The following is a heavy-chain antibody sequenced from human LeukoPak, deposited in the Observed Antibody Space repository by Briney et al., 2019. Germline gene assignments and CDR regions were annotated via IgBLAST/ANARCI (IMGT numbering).Heavy chain of an antibody. D-gene: IGHD1-7*01. CDR2: IKQDGSEK. J-gene: IGHJ4*02. V-gene: IGHV3-7*03. CDR3: AMSRGDWNYERQYDY. Sequence: PGGSLRLSCAASGFTFSSYWMSWVRQAPGKGLEWVANIKQDGSEKYYVDSVKGRFTISRDNAKNSLYLQMNSLRAEDMALYYCAMSRGDWNYERQYDYWGQGTLVTVSS. CDR1: GFTFSSYW.